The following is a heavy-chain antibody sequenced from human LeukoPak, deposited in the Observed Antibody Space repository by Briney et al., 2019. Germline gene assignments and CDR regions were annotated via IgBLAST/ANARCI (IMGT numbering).Heavy chain of an antibody. V-gene: IGHV4-39*01. Sequence: SETLSLTCTVSGGSISSTNYYWGWIRQPPGKGLEWIGSIYYSGSTYYNPSLKSRVTISVDTSKNQFSLKLSSVTAADTAVYFCARQASGMGLGDYCYYMDGCGKGITLIVSS. CDR2: IYYSGST. D-gene: IGHD4/OR15-4a*01. CDR1: GGSISSTNYY. J-gene: IGHJ6*03. CDR3: ARQASGMGLGDYCYYMDG.